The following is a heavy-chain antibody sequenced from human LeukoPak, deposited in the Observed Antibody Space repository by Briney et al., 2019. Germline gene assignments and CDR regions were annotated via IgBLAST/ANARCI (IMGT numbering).Heavy chain of an antibody. CDR3: AKEAVTIFGVGYYMDV. D-gene: IGHD3-3*01. J-gene: IGHJ6*03. CDR2: IRYDGSNK. V-gene: IGHV3-30*02. CDR1: GFTFSSYG. Sequence: SGGSLRLSCAASGFTFSSYGMHWVRQAPGKGLEWVAFIRYDGSNKYYADSVKGRFTISSDNSKNTLYLQMNSLRAEDTAVYYCAKEAVTIFGVGYYMDVWGKGTTVTVSS.